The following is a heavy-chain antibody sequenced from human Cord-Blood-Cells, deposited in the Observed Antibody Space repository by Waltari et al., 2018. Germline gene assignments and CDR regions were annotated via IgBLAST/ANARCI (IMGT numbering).Heavy chain of an antibody. Sequence: QVQLQESGPGLVKPSETLSLTCTVSGGSISSYYWSWIRQPPGKGLEWIGYIYYSGSTNYNPARKSRVTISVDTAKNQFSLKLSSVTAADTAVYYCARRGYYDSSGYYPYDAFDIWGQGTMVTVSS. CDR1: GGSISSYY. V-gene: IGHV4-59*08. CDR2: IYYSGST. CDR3: ARRGYYDSSGYYPYDAFDI. J-gene: IGHJ3*02. D-gene: IGHD3-22*01.